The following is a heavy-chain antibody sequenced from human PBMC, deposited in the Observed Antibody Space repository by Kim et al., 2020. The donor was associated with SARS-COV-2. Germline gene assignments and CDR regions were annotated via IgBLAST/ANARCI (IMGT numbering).Heavy chain of an antibody. CDR3: ARGFDWLFDFDY. Sequence: GGSLRLSCAASGFTFSSYAMSWVRQAPGKGLEWVSAISGSGGSTYYADSVKGRFTISRDNSKNTLYLQMNSLRAEDTAVYYCARGFDWLFDFDYWGQGTLVTVSS. V-gene: IGHV3-23*01. J-gene: IGHJ4*02. CDR1: GFTFSSYA. D-gene: IGHD3-9*01. CDR2: ISGSGGST.